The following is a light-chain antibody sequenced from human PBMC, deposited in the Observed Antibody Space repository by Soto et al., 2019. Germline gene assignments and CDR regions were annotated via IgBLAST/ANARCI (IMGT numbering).Light chain of an antibody. CDR1: SNDVGGYNY. CDR3: MSYAGMYTYV. J-gene: IGLJ1*01. V-gene: IGLV2-14*01. CDR2: EVS. Sequence: QSALTQPASVSGSPGQPITISCTGTSNDVGGYNYVSWYQQHPGKVPKLMIYEVSNRPSGVSNRFFGSKSGNTASLTVSGLQAEDEADYFCMSYAGMYTYVFGTGTKLTVL.